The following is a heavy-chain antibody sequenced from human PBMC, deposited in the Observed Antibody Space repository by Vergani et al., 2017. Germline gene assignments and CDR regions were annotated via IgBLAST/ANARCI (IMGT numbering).Heavy chain of an antibody. Sequence: EVQLVESGGGLVKPGGSLRLSCAASGFPFSNAWMSWVRQAPGQGLEWVGRIKSNTDGGTTDYAAPVKGRFTTARDDSKNTLYRQMNSLKTEDTAVYYCTTDGYYYESSGYHRADYYYYYGMDVWGQGTTVTVSS. CDR3: TTDGYYYESSGYHRADYYYYYGMDV. D-gene: IGHD3-22*01. CDR1: GFPFSNAW. J-gene: IGHJ6*02. CDR2: IKSNTDGGTT. V-gene: IGHV3-15*01.